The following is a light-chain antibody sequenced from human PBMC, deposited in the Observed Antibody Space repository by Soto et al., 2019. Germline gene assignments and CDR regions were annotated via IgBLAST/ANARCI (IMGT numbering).Light chain of an antibody. Sequence: EIVLTQSPGTLSLSPGERATLSCRASESVSDNYLAWYQQRSGQAPRLVIYGASSRASAVPDRFSGSGSGADFALTIRRLEPEDFAEYYCQQYGSSPLTFGGGTKVEIK. J-gene: IGKJ4*01. CDR2: GAS. CDR1: ESVSDNY. CDR3: QQYGSSPLT. V-gene: IGKV3-20*01.